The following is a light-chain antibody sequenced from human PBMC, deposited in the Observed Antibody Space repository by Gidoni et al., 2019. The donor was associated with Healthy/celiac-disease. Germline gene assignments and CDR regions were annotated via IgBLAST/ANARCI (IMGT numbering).Light chain of an antibody. CDR2: AAS. CDR1: QSISSY. CDR3: QQSYSTPCT. Sequence: IQITQSPSSLSASVGDRVTITCRASQSISSYLNWYQQKPGKAPKLLIYAASSLQSGVPSRFSGSGSGTDFTLTISSLQPEDFATYYCQQSYSTPCTFXQXTKLEIK. V-gene: IGKV1-39*01. J-gene: IGKJ2*02.